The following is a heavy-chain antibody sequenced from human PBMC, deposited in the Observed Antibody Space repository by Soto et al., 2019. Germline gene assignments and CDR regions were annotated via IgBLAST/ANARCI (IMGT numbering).Heavy chain of an antibody. CDR2: IITIFGTA. CDR1: GGTFSSYA. CDR3: ARAGIAVDGRDGYWFDP. J-gene: IGHJ5*02. V-gene: IGHV1-69*01. Sequence: QVQLVQSGDEVKKPGSSLKVSCKASGGTFSSYAISWVRQAPGQGLEWMGGIITIFGTANYAQKFQVRVTITADESTSTAYMELSSLRSEDTAVYYCARAGIAVDGRDGYWFDPWGQGTLVTVSS. D-gene: IGHD6-19*01.